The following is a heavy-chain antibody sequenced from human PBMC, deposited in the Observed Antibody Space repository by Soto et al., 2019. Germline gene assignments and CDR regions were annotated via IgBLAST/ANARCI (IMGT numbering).Heavy chain of an antibody. V-gene: IGHV1-8*01. J-gene: IGHJ5*02. CDR3: ASEAAETSSLWLDP. CDR2: MNTNTNTT. CDR1: GYTFTNND. Sequence: ASGKVSCKASGYTFTNNDINWVRQAPGQGLEWIGWMNTNTNTTDSAEVFEGRVSLTWDTSISTAYMQLNSLKIDDTAVYYCASEAAETSSLWLDPCGQGTPVPVSS.